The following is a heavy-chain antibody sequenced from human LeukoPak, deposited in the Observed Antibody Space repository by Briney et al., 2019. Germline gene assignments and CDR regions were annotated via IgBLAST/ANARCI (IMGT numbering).Heavy chain of an antibody. V-gene: IGHV1-8*01. CDR2: MNPNSGNT. Sequence: ASVKVSCKASGYTFTSYDINWVRQATGQGLEWMGWMNPNSGNTGYAQKFQGRVTMTRNTSISTAYMELSSLRSEDTAVYYCARAQSSGYYYGYYYYGMDVWGQGTTVTVSS. J-gene: IGHJ6*02. CDR3: ARAQSSGYYYGYYYYGMDV. CDR1: GYTFTSYD. D-gene: IGHD3-22*01.